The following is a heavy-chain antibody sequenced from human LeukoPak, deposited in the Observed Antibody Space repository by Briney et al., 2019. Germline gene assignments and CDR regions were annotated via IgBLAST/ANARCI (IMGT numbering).Heavy chain of an antibody. CDR3: ARSLWFGEPILT. D-gene: IGHD3-10*01. J-gene: IGHJ5*02. CDR2: INHSGST. Sequence: SETLSLTCALYGXSFSGYYGSWIRQPPGKGLEWIGEINHSGSTNYNPSLKSRVTISVDTSKNQFSLKLSSVTAADTAVYYCARSLWFGEPILTWGQGTLVTVSS. CDR1: GXSFSGYY. V-gene: IGHV4-34*01.